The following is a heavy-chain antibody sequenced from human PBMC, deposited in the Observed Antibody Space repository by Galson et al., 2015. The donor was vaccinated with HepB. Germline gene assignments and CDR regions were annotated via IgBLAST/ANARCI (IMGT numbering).Heavy chain of an antibody. J-gene: IGHJ6*02. CDR3: ARDGYDFWSGYSFLGTYSGYYSMDV. CDR1: GYTFTSYG. V-gene: IGHV1-18*04. CDR2: ISAYSGNT. D-gene: IGHD3-3*01. Sequence: SVKVSCKASGYTFTSYGITWVRQAPGQGLEWMGWISAYSGNTNYAQKLQGRVTMTTDTSTSTAYMELRSLRSDDTAVYYCARDGYDFWSGYSFLGTYSGYYSMDVWGQGTTVTVSS.